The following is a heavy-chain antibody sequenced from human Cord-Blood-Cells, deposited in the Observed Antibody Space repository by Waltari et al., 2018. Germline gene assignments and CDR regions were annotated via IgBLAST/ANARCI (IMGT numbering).Heavy chain of an antibody. CDR2: IYYSGST. CDR1: GGSISSSSYY. CDR3: ARRCSSTSCYFRVDY. V-gene: IGHV4-39*01. J-gene: IGHJ4*02. Sequence: QLQLQESGPGLVKPSETLSLTCTVSGGSISSSSYYWGWIRQPPGKGLEWIGSIYYSGSTYYNPSLKSRVTISVVTSKNQFSLKLSSVTAADTAVYYCARRCSSTSCYFRVDYWGQGTLVTVSS. D-gene: IGHD2-2*01.